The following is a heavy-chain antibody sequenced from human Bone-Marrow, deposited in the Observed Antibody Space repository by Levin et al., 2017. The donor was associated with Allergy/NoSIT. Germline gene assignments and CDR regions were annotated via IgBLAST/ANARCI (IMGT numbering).Heavy chain of an antibody. D-gene: IGHD6-19*01. CDR3: GSGGVWDFSAWYSCVF. Sequence: SQTLSLTCAVSGDSISSNNWWSWVRQAPGKGLEWIGEIYHSGSSKYNPSLKSRVTISVDKSENYFSLKLTSVTAADTAVYYCGSGGVWDFSAWYSCVFWGQGTLVTVSS. J-gene: IGHJ4*02. CDR1: GDSISSNNW. CDR2: IYHSGSS. V-gene: IGHV4-4*02.